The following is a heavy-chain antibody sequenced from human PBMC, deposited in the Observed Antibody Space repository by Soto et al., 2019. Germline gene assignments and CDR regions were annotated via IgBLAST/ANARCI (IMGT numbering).Heavy chain of an antibody. J-gene: IGHJ5*02. D-gene: IGHD3-22*01. V-gene: IGHV4-30-2*01. CDR1: GGTFSSYAI. Sequence: SCKASGGTFSSYAISWIRQPPGKGLEWIGYIYHSGSTYYNPSLKSRVTISVDRSKNQFSLKLSSVTAADTAVYYCARVKDYYDSSGYHNWFDPWGQGTLVTVSS. CDR3: ARVKDYYDSSGYHNWFDP. CDR2: IYHSGST.